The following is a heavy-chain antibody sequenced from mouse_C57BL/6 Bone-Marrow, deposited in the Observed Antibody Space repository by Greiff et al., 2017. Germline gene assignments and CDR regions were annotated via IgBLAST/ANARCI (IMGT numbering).Heavy chain of an antibody. V-gene: IGHV1-39*01. Sequence: VHVKQSGPELVKPGASVKISCKASGYSFTDYNMNWVKQGNGKSLEWIGVINPNYGTTSYNQKFKGKATLTVDQSSSTAYMQLNNLTSEDSAVYDWSYGSRRYVVYWGQRTTLTVSS. D-gene: IGHD1-1*01. CDR3: SYGSRRYVVY. J-gene: IGHJ2*01. CDR1: GYSFTDYN. CDR2: INPNYGTT.